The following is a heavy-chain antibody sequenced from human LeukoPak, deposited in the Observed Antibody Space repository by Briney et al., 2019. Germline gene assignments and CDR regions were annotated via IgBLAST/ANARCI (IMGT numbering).Heavy chain of an antibody. CDR2: INHSGST. D-gene: IGHD6-6*01. CDR1: GGSFSGYY. V-gene: IGHV4-34*01. CDR3: ARGRIAARPFDY. J-gene: IGHJ4*02. Sequence: SETLSLTCAVYGGSFSGYYWSWIRQPPGKGLEWIGEINHSGSTNYNPSLKSRVTISVDTSKNQFSLKLSSVTAADTAVYYCARGRIAARPFDYWSQGTLVTVSS.